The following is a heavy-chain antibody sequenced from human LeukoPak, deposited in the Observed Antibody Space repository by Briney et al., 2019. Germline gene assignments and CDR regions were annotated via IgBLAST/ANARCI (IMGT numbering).Heavy chain of an antibody. CDR2: IKQHGSEK. V-gene: IGHV3-7*01. CDR1: GFTFNYTW. D-gene: IGHD2/OR15-2a*01. CDR3: ARIGIDYLAFYRFDY. Sequence: PGGSQSLPCAASGFTFNYTWMSWVRQAPGRGLEWVATIKQHGSEKLYVDSVKGRYAISRDNTKSSLYRQMNRLGAEDTAVYYCARIGIDYLAFYRFDYLGQGTLVTVSS. J-gene: IGHJ4*02.